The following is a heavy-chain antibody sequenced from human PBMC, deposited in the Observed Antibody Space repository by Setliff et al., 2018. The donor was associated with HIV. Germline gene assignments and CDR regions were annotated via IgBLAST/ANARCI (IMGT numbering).Heavy chain of an antibody. CDR3: ARSEDYYDSSGDAFEI. J-gene: IGHJ3*02. V-gene: IGHV4-4*09. CDR2: IYSSGST. CDR1: GASISTHS. Sequence: SETLSLTCSVSGASISTHSWSWIRQPPGKGLEWIGYIYSSGSTHQNPSLKSRVTMSVDTSKNQFSLKLSSVHAAETAVYYCARSEDYYDSSGDAFEIWGQGTMVTVSS. D-gene: IGHD3-22*01.